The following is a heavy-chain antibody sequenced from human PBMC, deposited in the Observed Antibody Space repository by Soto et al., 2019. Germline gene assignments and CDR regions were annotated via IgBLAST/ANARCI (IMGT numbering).Heavy chain of an antibody. CDR2: IIPILGIA. J-gene: IGHJ5*02. CDR1: GGTFSSYT. CDR3: ARQGYCSGGSCYPQRWFDP. Sequence: SVKVSCKASGGTFSSYTISWVRQAPGQGLEWMGRIIPILGIANYAQKFQGRVTITAGKSTSTAYMELSSLRSEDTAMYYCARQGYCSGGSCYPQRWFDPWGQGTLVTVSS. D-gene: IGHD2-15*01. V-gene: IGHV1-69*02.